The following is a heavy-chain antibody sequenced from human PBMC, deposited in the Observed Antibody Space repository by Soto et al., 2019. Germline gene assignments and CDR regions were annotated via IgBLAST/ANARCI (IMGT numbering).Heavy chain of an antibody. CDR3: ARDKITGLFDY. D-gene: IGHD2-8*02. CDR1: GGSFSGYD. V-gene: IGHV4-34*01. CDR2: INHSGSS. Sequence: QVQLQQWGAGLLKPSETLSLTCAVYGGSFSGYDWTWIRQPPGTGLEWIGEINHSGSSNYNPSLKXRVTISVDTSKTQFSLKLTSVTAAATAVYYCARDKITGLFDYWGQGTLVTVSS. J-gene: IGHJ4*02.